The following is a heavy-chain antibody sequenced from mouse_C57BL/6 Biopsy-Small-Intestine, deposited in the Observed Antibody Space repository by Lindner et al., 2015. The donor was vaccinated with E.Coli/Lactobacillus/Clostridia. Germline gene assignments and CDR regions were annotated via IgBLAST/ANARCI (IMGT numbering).Heavy chain of an antibody. J-gene: IGHJ3*01. V-gene: IGHV14-2*01. Sequence: VQLQESGAELVRPGASVKLSCTASDFNIKDSLMHWVQQRPEQGLEWIGWIDPEDGETKYAPKFQDKSTITADTSSNTAYLQLSSLTSGDTAIYYCSRELGLAYWGQGTLVTVSA. CDR1: DFNIKDSL. CDR2: IDPEDGET. CDR3: SRELGLAY.